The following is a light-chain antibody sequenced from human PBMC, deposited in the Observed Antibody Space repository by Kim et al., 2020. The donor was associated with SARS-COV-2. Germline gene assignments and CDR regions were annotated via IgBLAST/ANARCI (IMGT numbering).Light chain of an antibody. Sequence: AYVGDTVTITYRASQGINNYLAWYQQKPGRAPHLLIYGASTLESGVPSRFSGSGSGTDFTLTISSLQPEDFATYYCQQLSSYPITFGPGTRLEIK. J-gene: IGKJ5*01. CDR1: QGINNY. CDR2: GAS. V-gene: IGKV1-9*01. CDR3: QQLSSYPIT.